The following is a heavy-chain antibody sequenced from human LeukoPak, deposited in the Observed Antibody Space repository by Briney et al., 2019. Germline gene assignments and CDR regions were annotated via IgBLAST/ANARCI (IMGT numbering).Heavy chain of an antibody. Sequence: SETLSLTCAVYGGSFSGYYWSWIRQPPGKGLEWIGEINHSGSTNYNPSLRSRVTISVDTSKNQFSLKLSSVTAADTAVYYCARGLQWLVKYYFDYWGQGTLVTVSS. D-gene: IGHD6-19*01. CDR3: ARGLQWLVKYYFDY. V-gene: IGHV4-34*01. CDR2: INHSGST. CDR1: GGSFSGYY. J-gene: IGHJ4*02.